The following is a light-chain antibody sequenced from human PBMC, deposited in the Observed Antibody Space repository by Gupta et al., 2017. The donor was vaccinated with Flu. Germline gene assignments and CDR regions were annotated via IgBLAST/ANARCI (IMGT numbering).Light chain of an antibody. J-gene: IGLJ2*01. V-gene: IGLV1-40*01. Sequence: DVHWNRQDPEAANNLLIYSKDNRAAGVPDRFSGSKSGSAASLTITGLRDDEEAEYYGQSDDSLSGVIFGGGTKLTVL. CDR3: QSDDSLSGVI. CDR2: SKD. CDR1: D.